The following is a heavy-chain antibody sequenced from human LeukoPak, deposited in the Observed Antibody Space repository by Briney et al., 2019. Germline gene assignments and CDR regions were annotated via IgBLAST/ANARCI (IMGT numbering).Heavy chain of an antibody. V-gene: IGHV4-31*03. CDR2: IYYSGST. CDR3: ARASGSYRDY. Sequence: SETLSLTCTVSGGSISSGGYYWSWIRQHPGKGLEWIGYIYYSGSTYYNPSLKSRVTISVDTSKNQFSLKLSSVTAADTAVYYCARASGSYRDYWGQGTLVTVSS. D-gene: IGHD1-26*01. CDR1: GGSISSGGYY. J-gene: IGHJ4*02.